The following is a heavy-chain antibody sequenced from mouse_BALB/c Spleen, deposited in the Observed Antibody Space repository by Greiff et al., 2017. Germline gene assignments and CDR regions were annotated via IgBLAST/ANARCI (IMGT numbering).Heavy chain of an antibody. CDR2: INPNNGGT. CDR1: GYTFTDYN. V-gene: IGHV1-18*01. J-gene: IGHJ4*01. CDR3: ARRRGHYYAMDY. Sequence: EVKVVESGPELVKPGASVKIPCKASGYTFTDYNMDWVKQSHGKSLEWIGDINPNNGGTIYNQKCKGKATLTVDKSSSTAYMELRSLTSEDTAVYYCARRRGHYYAMDYWGQGTSVTVSS.